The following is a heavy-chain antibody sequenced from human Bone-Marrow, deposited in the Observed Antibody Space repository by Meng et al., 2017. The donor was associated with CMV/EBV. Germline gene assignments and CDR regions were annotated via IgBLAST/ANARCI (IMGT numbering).Heavy chain of an antibody. J-gene: IGHJ4*02. CDR1: GGSISSSRYY. D-gene: IGHD6-19*01. CDR3: AILRSAVGTFD. Sequence: SETLSLTCTVSGGSISSSRYYWGWIRQPPGKGLEWIGSIYYSGGTYYNPSLKSRVTISVDKSKNQFSLKLSSVTAADTAVYYCAILRSAVGTFDWDQGTLVTVSS. V-gene: IGHV4-39*07. CDR2: IYYSGGT.